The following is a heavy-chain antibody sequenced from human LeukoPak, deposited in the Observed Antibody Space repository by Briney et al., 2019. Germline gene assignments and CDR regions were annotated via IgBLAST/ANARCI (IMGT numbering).Heavy chain of an antibody. CDR2: IYYSGST. Sequence: SETLSLTCTVSGGSISSYYWSWIRQPPGKGLEWIGYIYYSGSTNYNPSLKSRVTISVDTSKNQFSLKLSSVTAADTAVYYCARVVIAVAGPTFDYWGQGTLVTVSS. CDR3: ARVVIAVAGPTFDY. CDR1: GGSISSYY. D-gene: IGHD6-19*01. J-gene: IGHJ4*02. V-gene: IGHV4-59*01.